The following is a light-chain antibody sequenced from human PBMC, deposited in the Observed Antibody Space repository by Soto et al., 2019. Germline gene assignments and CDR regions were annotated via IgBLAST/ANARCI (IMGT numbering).Light chain of an antibody. CDR2: DAS. CDR1: QSVSSN. V-gene: IGKV3D-15*01. CDR3: QQYSNWPPIT. J-gene: IGKJ5*01. Sequence: EIVLTQSPATQSVSPGERVTLSCRASQSVSSNLAWYQQKPGQAPRLLIYDASTRATGVPDRFSGSGSGTEFTLTISSLQSEDFAVYYCQQYSNWPPITFGQGTRLEIK.